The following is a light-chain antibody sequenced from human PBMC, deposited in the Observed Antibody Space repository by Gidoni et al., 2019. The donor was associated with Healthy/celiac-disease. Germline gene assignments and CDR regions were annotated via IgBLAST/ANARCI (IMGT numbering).Light chain of an antibody. CDR2: EAS. CDR1: QSVSSY. V-gene: IGKV3-11*01. Sequence: EIVVTRSPATLSLSPGEIATLSCRASQSVSSYLAWYQQKPGQAPRLLTYEASNRATGIQARFSGSGSGTDFTLTISSLEPEAFAVYYCQQRSNWPPITFGQGTRLEIK. CDR3: QQRSNWPPIT. J-gene: IGKJ5*01.